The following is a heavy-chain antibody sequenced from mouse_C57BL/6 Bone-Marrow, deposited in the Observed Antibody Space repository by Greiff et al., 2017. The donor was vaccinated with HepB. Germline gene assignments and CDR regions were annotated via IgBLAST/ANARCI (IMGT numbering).Heavy chain of an antibody. J-gene: IGHJ2*01. D-gene: IGHD1-1*01. CDR2: IDPETGGT. CDR1: GYTFTDYE. Sequence: VQLQESGAELVRPGASVTLSCKASGYTFTDYEMHWVKQTPVHGLEWIGAIDPETGGTAYNQKFKGKAILTADKSSSTAYMELRSLTSEDSAVYYCTNRVGLLRFDYWGQGTTLTVSS. CDR3: TNRVGLLRFDY. V-gene: IGHV1-15*01.